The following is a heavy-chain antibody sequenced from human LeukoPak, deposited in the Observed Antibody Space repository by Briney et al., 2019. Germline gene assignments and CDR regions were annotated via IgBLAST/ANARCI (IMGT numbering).Heavy chain of an antibody. Sequence: ASVKVSCKASGYTFTSYGISWVRQAPGQGLEWMGWISAYNGNTNYAQKLQGRVTMTTDTSTSTAYMELRSLRSDDTAMYYCARETPNMGFGVVPSFYYYYGMDVWGQGTTVTVSS. CDR1: GYTFTSYG. D-gene: IGHD3-3*01. CDR2: ISAYNGNT. V-gene: IGHV1-18*01. J-gene: IGHJ6*02. CDR3: ARETPNMGFGVVPSFYYYYGMDV.